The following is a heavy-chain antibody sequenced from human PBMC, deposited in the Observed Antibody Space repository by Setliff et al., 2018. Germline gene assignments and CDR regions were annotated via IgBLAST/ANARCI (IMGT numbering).Heavy chain of an antibody. V-gene: IGHV1-3*01. D-gene: IGHD1-26*01. CDR1: GFTLTSYP. CDR2: INPDNGNR. Sequence: ASVKVSCKASGFTLTSYPIHWVRQAPGQRLEWMGWINPDNGNRKYSQRFQGRVTIAADESTSTAYMELSSLRSEDTAVYYCARVSRTIVAARGFDYWGQGTLVTVSS. J-gene: IGHJ4*02. CDR3: ARVSRTIVAARGFDY.